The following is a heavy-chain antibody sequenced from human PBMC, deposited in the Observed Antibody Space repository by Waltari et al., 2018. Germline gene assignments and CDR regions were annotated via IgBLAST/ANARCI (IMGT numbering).Heavy chain of an antibody. CDR1: GGSISSSY. CDR2: IYYSGST. D-gene: IGHD5-18*01. V-gene: IGHV4-59*01. Sequence: QVQLQESGPGLVMPSETLSPTGTVSGGSISSSYGSWIRQPPGKGLEWIGYIYYSGSTNYNPSLKSRVTISVDTSKNQFSLKLSSVTAADTAVYYCARGIQLWSVFDYWGQGTLVTVSS. CDR3: ARGIQLWSVFDY. J-gene: IGHJ4*02.